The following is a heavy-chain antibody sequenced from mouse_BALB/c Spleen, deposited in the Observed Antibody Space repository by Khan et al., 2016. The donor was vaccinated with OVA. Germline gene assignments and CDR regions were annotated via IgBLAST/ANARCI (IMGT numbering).Heavy chain of an antibody. CDR1: GYSIPSDYA. J-gene: IGHJ1*01. V-gene: IGHV3-2*02. CDR2: ISYSGST. CDR3: ASYYGSWYVDV. Sequence: EVQLVESGPGLVKPSQSLSLTCTVTGYSIPSDYAWNWIRQFPGNKLEWMGYISYSGSTSYNPSLKSRISITRDTSKNQFFLQLNSVTTEDTATYYCASYYGSWYVDVWGAGTTVTVSS. D-gene: IGHD1-1*01.